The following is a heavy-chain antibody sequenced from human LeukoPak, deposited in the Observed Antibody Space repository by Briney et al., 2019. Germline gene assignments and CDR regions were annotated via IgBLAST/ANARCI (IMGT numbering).Heavy chain of an antibody. J-gene: IGHJ3*01. CDR3: ARGRSITLLRGVALSDGFDF. Sequence: GESLKISCAASGFTFSSYSMNWVRQAPGKGLEWVSIIDTSASYVYYGDSVKGRFAISRDNAKNSLYLQMNGLRAEDTAVYYCARGRSITLLRGVALSDGFDFWGQGAMVTVSS. D-gene: IGHD3-10*01. CDR2: IDTSASYV. CDR1: GFTFSSYS. V-gene: IGHV3-21*06.